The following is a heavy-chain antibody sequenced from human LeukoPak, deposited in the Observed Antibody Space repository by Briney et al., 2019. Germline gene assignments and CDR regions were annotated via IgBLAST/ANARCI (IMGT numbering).Heavy chain of an antibody. J-gene: IGHJ4*02. CDR1: GYTFTSYD. V-gene: IGHV1-8*01. Sequence: ASAKVSCKASGYTFTSYDINWVRQATEQGLEWMGWMNPNSGNTGYAQKFQGRVTMTRNTSISTAYMELSSLRSEDTAVYYCARGPPHSSGWTGFDYWGQGTLVTV. D-gene: IGHD6-19*01. CDR3: ARGPPHSSGWTGFDY. CDR2: MNPNSGNT.